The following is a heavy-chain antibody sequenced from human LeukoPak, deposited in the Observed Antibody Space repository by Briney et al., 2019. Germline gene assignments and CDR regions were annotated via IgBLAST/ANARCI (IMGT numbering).Heavy chain of an antibody. V-gene: IGHV1-2*02. CDR2: INPNIGDT. Sequence: ASVKVSCKASGYTFTGYRMHWVRQAPGQGLEWMGWINPNIGDTKYTQKFQDRVTLTRDTSISTAYMELSRLRSDDTAVYYCARDLMDTAMWEFDYWGQGTLVTVSS. CDR1: GYTFTGYR. D-gene: IGHD5-18*01. CDR3: ARDLMDTAMWEFDY. J-gene: IGHJ4*02.